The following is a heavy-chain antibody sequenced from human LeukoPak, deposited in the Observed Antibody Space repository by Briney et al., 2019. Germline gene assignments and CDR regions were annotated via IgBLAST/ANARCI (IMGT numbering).Heavy chain of an antibody. CDR1: GYTFTGYY. CDR3: ARDATIAADQFGY. V-gene: IGHV1-2*02. J-gene: IGHJ4*02. D-gene: IGHD6-13*01. CDR2: INPNSGGT. Sequence: ASVKVSCKASGYTFTGYYMHWVRQAPGQGLEWMGWINPNSGGTNYAQKFQGRVTMTRDTSISTAYMELSRLRSDDTAVYYCARDATIAADQFGYWGQGTLVTVSS.